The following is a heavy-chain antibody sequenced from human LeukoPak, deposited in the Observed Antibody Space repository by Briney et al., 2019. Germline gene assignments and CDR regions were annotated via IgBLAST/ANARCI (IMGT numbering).Heavy chain of an antibody. D-gene: IGHD3-16*01. Sequence: GGSLRLSCSASGFTFSNFAMHWVRQAPGKGLEWISGIISNGGSTYYADSVKGRLTISRDNAKNTLYLQINSLRAEDTAVYYCASAWGAFNWGQGTLVTVSS. J-gene: IGHJ4*02. CDR1: GFTFSNFA. V-gene: IGHV3-64*04. CDR3: ASAWGAFN. CDR2: IISNGGST.